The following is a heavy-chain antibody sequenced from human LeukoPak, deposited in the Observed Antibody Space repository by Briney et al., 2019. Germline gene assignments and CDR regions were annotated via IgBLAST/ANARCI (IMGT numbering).Heavy chain of an antibody. D-gene: IGHD2-2*02. Sequence: SETLSLTCTVSGGSISSYYWSWIRQPPGKGLEWIGYIYYSGSTNYNPSLKSRVTISVDTSKNQFSLKLSSVTAADTAVYYCAASFGYCSSTSRYIRVSYDAFDIWGQGTMVTVSS. J-gene: IGHJ3*02. CDR1: GGSISSYY. CDR3: AASFGYCSSTSRYIRVSYDAFDI. CDR2: IYYSGST. V-gene: IGHV4-59*01.